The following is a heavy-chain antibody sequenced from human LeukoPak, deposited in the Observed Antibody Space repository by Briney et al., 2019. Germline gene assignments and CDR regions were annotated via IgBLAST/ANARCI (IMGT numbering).Heavy chain of an antibody. J-gene: IGHJ4*02. CDR1: GYSISSGYY. CDR2: FYRSGGT. D-gene: IGHD6-13*01. Sequence: SETLSLTCAVSGYSISSGYYWGWIRQPPGKGLEWIASFYRSGGTYYNLSLKSRVSISVDTPKNQFSLKLNSVTAADTAIYYCARYRSPSAITADYFDYWGRGTLVTVSS. V-gene: IGHV4-38-2*01. CDR3: ARYRSPSAITADYFDY.